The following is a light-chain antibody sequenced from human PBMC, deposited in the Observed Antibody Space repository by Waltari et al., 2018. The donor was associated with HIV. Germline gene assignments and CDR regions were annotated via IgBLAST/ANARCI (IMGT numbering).Light chain of an antibody. CDR3: MQRIEFLLT. J-gene: IGKJ4*01. V-gene: IGKV2-40*01. CDR1: QSLLDSDDGNTY. CDR2: TRS. Sequence: DIVMTQTPLSLPVTPGEPASISCRSSQSLLDSDDGNTYLDWYLQKPEQSRKLRNYTRSYRAAGVRDRCSGSGSGNDFTLKISRVEAEDVGVYYCMQRIEFLLTFGGGTKVEIK.